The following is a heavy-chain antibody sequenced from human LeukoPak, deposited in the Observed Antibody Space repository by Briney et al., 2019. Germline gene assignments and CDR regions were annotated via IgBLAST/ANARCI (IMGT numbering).Heavy chain of an antibody. CDR2: INHSGST. V-gene: IGHV4-34*01. Sequence: SSETLSLTCAVYGGSFSGYYWSWIRQPPGKGLEWIGEINHSGSTNYNPSLKSRVTISVDTSKNQFSLKLSSVTAADTAVYYCASIAAAGTDYWGQGTLVTVSS. D-gene: IGHD6-13*01. J-gene: IGHJ4*02. CDR3: ASIAAAGTDY. CDR1: GGSFSGYY.